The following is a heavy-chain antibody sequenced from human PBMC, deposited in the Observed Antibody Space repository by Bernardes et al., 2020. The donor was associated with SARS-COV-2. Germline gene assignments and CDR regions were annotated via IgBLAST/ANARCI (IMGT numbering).Heavy chain of an antibody. CDR1: GYSFTDYL. CDR3: ARGVTGVSNPYFLDH. Sequence: GGSLKTSCQTSGYSFTDYLIGWVRPMPGKGLELVGIIYPGDSDTRYSPSFQGRVTISADKSIRTAYLQWSGLRASDSAIYHCARGVTGVSNPYFLDHWGQGTLVTVSS. J-gene: IGHJ4*02. D-gene: IGHD1-1*01. CDR2: IYPGDSDT. V-gene: IGHV5-51*01.